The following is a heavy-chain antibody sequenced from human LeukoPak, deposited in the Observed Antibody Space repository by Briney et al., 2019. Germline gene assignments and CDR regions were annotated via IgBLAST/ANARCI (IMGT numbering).Heavy chain of an antibody. J-gene: IGHJ6*03. CDR2: ISSSGSTI. V-gene: IGHV3-11*01. CDR1: GFTFGDYA. Sequence: GGSLRLSCTASGFTFGDYAMSWFRQAPGKGLEWVSYISSSGSTIYYADSVKGRFTISRDNAKNSLYLQMNSLRAEDTAVYYCARAALNSGWCYHYYYMDVWGKGTTVTIS. CDR3: ARAALNSGWCYHYYYMDV. D-gene: IGHD6-19*01.